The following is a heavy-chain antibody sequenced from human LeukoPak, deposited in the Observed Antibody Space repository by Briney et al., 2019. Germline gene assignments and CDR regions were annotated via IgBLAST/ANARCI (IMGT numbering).Heavy chain of an antibody. D-gene: IGHD3-3*01. CDR1: GGSISSSNW. J-gene: IGHJ6*02. CDR2: IYHSGST. V-gene: IGHV4-4*02. CDR3: ARGYIRNDFWSGYQRWYYGMDV. Sequence: SETLSLTCAVSGGSISSSNWWSWVRQPPGKGLEWIGEIYHSGSTNYNPSLKSRVTISVDTSKNQFSLKLSSVTAADTAVYYCARGYIRNDFWSGYQRWYYGMDVWGQGTTVTVSS.